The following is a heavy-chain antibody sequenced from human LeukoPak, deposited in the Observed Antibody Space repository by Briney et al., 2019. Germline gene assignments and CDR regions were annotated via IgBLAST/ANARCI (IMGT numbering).Heavy chain of an antibody. D-gene: IGHD1-26*01. CDR3: ATLIVGTTYFDH. CDR1: GESFSGYY. Sequence: SETLSLTCAVYGESFSGYYWSWVRLPPGKGLEWIGEIHYRGTTNYNPSLKSRVTVSADTSRNQFSLNLTSVTAADTAVYYCATLIVGTTYFDHWGHGSLVTVSS. J-gene: IGHJ4*01. V-gene: IGHV4-34*01. CDR2: IHYRGTT.